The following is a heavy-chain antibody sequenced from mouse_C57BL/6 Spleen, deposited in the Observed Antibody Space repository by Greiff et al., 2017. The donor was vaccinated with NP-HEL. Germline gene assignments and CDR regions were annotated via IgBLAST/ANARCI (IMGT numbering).Heavy chain of an antibody. V-gene: IGHV5-16*01. D-gene: IGHD1-1*01. J-gene: IGHJ3*01. CDR1: GFTFSDYY. CDR2: INYDGSST. Sequence: EVKLMESEGGLVQPGSSMKLSCTASGFTFSDYYMAWVRQVPEKGLEWVANINYDGSSTYYLDSLKSRFIISRDNAKNILYLQMSSLKSEDTATYYCAREDYYGSRGFAYWGQRTLVTVSA. CDR3: AREDYYGSRGFAY.